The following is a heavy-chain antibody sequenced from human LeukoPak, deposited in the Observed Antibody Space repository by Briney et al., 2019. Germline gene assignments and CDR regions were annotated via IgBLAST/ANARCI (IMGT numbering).Heavy chain of an antibody. CDR1: GFTFSSYS. CDR2: INSSSSYI. J-gene: IGHJ3*02. D-gene: IGHD2-15*01. V-gene: IGHV3-21*01. Sequence: PGGSLRLSCAASGFTFSSYSMNWVRQAPGKGLEWVSSINSSSSYIYYADSVKGRFTISRDNAKNSLYLQMNSLRAEDTAVYYCASVLYCSGGSCYHDAFDIWGQGTMVTVSS. CDR3: ASVLYCSGGSCYHDAFDI.